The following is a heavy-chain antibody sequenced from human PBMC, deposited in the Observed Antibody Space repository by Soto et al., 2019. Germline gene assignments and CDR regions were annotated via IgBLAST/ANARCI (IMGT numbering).Heavy chain of an antibody. CDR3: AKETVEYYFDY. D-gene: IGHD3-3*01. CDR1: GFTFSIYG. CDR2: ISYDGSNK. V-gene: IGHV3-30*18. Sequence: QVQLVESGGGVVQPGRSLRLSCAASGFTFSIYGMHRVRQAPGKGLEWVAVISYDGSNKYYADSVKGRFTISRDNSKNTPYLQMNSLRGEDTAVYYCAKETVEYYFDYWGQGTLVTVSS. J-gene: IGHJ4*02.